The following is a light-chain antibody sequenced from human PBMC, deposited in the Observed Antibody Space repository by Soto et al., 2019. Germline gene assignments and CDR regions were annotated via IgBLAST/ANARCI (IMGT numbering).Light chain of an antibody. J-gene: IGLJ3*02. CDR2: EVS. CDR3: TSYAGSAIWV. CDR1: SSDVGAYNY. Sequence: QSALTQPPSASGSPGQSVTISCTGTSSDVGAYNYVSWYQQYPGKAPKLMIYEVSKRPSGVPDRFSVSKSGKTASLTVSGIQPEDEADYYCTSYAGSAIWVFGGGTKLTVL. V-gene: IGLV2-8*01.